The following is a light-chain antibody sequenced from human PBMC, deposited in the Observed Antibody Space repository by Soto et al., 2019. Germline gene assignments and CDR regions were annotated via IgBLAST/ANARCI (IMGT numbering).Light chain of an antibody. J-gene: IGLJ3*02. V-gene: IGLV1-44*01. CDR3: AAWDDSLNGWV. Sequence: QSVLTQPPSASGTPGQRVTISCSGSSSNIGSNTVNWYQQLPGTAPKLLIYSNNQRPSGVPDRFSGSKSGTSASLAISGLQSGDEVDYYCAAWDDSLNGWVFGGGTKLTVL. CDR2: SNN. CDR1: SSNIGSNT.